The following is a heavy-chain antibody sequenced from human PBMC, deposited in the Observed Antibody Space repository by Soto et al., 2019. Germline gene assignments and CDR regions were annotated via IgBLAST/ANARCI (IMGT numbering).Heavy chain of an antibody. CDR2: IYHSGST. D-gene: IGHD2-8*01. V-gene: IGHV4-30-2*01. Sequence: SHPLSYILSSTGRPIRNGGHSWSWFRQPPGKGLEWIGYIYHSGSTYYNPSLKSRVTISVDRSKNQFSLKLSSVTAADTAVYYCARWWMYAPRFDPWGQG. CDR1: GRPIRNGGHS. CDR3: ARWWMYAPRFDP. J-gene: IGHJ5*02.